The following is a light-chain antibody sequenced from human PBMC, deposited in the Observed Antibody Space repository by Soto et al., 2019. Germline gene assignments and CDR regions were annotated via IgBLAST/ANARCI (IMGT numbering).Light chain of an antibody. CDR2: KVS. CDR1: QSLVHSDGNTY. Sequence: DVVVTQSPLSLPVTLGQPASISCRSSQSLVHSDGNTYLNWFQQRPGQSPRRLIYKVSNRDSGIPDRFGGSGSGTDFTLKISRVEAEDVGAYYCMQATHSYTFGQGTKLAIK. J-gene: IGKJ2*01. CDR3: MQATHSYT. V-gene: IGKV2-30*02.